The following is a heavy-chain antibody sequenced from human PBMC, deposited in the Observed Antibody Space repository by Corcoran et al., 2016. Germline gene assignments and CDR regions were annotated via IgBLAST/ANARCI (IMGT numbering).Heavy chain of an antibody. D-gene: IGHD6-6*01. CDR1: GYTFTGYY. CDR3: TRDASLSMQLYGECDY. CDR2: INPNSGGT. J-gene: IGHJ4*02. Sequence: QVKLVQSGAEVKKPGASVKVSCKASGYTFTGYYIHWVRQAPGQGLEWMGWINPNSGGTKYAQKFQGRVTMNRDTSISTAYMELTRLSSDDTAVYYCTRDASLSMQLYGECDYWGQGTRVSVSS. V-gene: IGHV1-2*02.